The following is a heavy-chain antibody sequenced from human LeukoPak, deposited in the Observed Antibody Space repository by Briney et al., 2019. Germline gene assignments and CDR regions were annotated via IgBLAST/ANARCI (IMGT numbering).Heavy chain of an antibody. D-gene: IGHD6-6*01. Sequence: PGGSLRLSCAASGFTFSSYAMSWVRQAPGKGLEWVSAISGSGGSTYYADSVKGRFTISRGNSKNTLYLQMNSLRAEDTAVYYCAKDNGGGGAVRPRAFWFDPWGQGTLVTVSS. J-gene: IGHJ5*02. CDR1: GFTFSSYA. V-gene: IGHV3-23*01. CDR2: ISGSGGST. CDR3: AKDNGGGGAVRPRAFWFDP.